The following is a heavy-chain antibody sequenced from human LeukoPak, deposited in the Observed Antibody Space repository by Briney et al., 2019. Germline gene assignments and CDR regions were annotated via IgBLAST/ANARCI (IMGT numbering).Heavy chain of an antibody. V-gene: IGHV3-53*01. Sequence: GESLRLSCAASGFTVSNNFMTWVRQAPGKGLEWVSTIYSGGSTYYADSVKGRFTISRDSSMNTLYLQMNSLRAEDTAVYYCARVYGPGGYDDWGQGTQVTVSS. CDR2: IYSGGST. J-gene: IGHJ4*02. D-gene: IGHD5-12*01. CDR3: ARVYGPGGYDD. CDR1: GFTVSNNF.